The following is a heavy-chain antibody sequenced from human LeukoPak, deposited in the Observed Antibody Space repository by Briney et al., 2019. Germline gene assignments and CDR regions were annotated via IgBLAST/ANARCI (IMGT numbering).Heavy chain of an antibody. J-gene: IGHJ6*02. D-gene: IGHD3-3*01. V-gene: IGHV1-18*01. CDR3: ARVDALAGTATIFGVAYTNYGMDV. CDR2: ISAYNGNT. CDR1: GYTFTSYG. Sequence: ASVKVSCKASGYTFTSYGISWVRQAPGQGLEWMGWISAYNGNTNYAQKLQGRVTMTTDTSTSTAYVELRSLRSDDTAVYYCARVDALAGTATIFGVAYTNYGMDVWGQGTTVTVSS.